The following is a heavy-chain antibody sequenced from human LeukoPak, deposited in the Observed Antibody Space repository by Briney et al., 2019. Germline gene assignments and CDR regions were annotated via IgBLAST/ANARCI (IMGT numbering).Heavy chain of an antibody. V-gene: IGHV4-38-2*01. CDR1: GYSISSGYY. CDR2: MSHNRGT. D-gene: IGHD3-10*01. CDR3: ASYYASGAFAYNYYGMDV. Sequence: PSETLSLTCAVSGYSISSGYYWGWIRQPPGKGLEWIGSMSHNRGTYYNPSLKSRVTISMDTSKNQFSLRLSSVTAADTAVYYCASYYASGAFAYNYYGMDVWGKGTTVTVSS. J-gene: IGHJ6*04.